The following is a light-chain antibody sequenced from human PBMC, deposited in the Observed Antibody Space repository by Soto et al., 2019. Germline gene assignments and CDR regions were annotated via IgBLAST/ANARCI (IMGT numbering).Light chain of an antibody. Sequence: QSVVTQPDSVSGSPGQSITISCTGTGSDVGRYNYVSWYQQHPGKAPKLMIYEVTNRPSGVSNRFSGSKSGNTASLTIAGLQADDEADYYCSTVGGSGVFGTGTKLTVL. CDR3: STVGGSGV. CDR1: GSDVGRYNY. J-gene: IGLJ1*01. CDR2: EVT. V-gene: IGLV2-14*01.